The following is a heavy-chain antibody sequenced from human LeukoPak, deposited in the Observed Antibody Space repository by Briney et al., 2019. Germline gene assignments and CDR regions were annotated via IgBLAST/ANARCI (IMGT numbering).Heavy chain of an antibody. CDR2: ISGGGGTT. CDR3: ARDRGDYHAFDI. J-gene: IGHJ3*02. Sequence: PGGSLRLSCAASGFTFSNYAMSWVRQAPGKGLEWVSAISGGGGTTYYADSVKGRFNISRDTSKNTLYLQMNSLRAEDTAVYYCARDRGDYHAFDIWGQGTMVTVSS. V-gene: IGHV3-23*01. CDR1: GFTFSNYA. D-gene: IGHD4/OR15-4a*01.